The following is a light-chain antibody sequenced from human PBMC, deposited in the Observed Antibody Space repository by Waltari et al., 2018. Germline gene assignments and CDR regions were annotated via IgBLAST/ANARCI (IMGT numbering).Light chain of an antibody. CDR3: SSKGGSNNLV. CDR2: EVS. Sequence: QSALPQPPSASGSPGQSVTISCTGTSSAVGSYTSVSWFQQHPGKAPKPIIYEVSKRPSGVPDRFSGSKSGNTASLTVSGLQAEDEADYYCSSKGGSNNLVFGGGTKLTVL. J-gene: IGLJ3*02. V-gene: IGLV2-8*01. CDR1: SSAVGSYTS.